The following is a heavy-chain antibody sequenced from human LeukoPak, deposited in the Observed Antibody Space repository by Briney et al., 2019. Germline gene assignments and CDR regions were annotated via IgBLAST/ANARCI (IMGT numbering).Heavy chain of an antibody. D-gene: IGHD5-18*01. CDR2: INGDGSST. CDR1: GFTFSSYW. V-gene: IGHV3-74*01. Sequence: PGGSLRLSCAASGFTFSSYWMHWVRQAPGKGLVWVSHINGDGSSTTYTDSVKGRFTVSRDNSKNTLYLPMNGLTAEDTAVYCCARDYSYGLDQWGKGTLVTVSS. CDR3: ARDYSYGLDQ. J-gene: IGHJ4*02.